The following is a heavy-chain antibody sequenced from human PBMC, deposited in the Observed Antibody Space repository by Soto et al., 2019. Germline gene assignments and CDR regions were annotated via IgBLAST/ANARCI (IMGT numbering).Heavy chain of an antibody. CDR3: ARLVYDTRLNYMYFDF. D-gene: IGHD2-8*01. CDR2: IFHDGTA. Sequence: SETLSLTCAVSGVSISSGNWWTWVRQTPQRGLEYIGEIFHDGTANYYPSFERRVAISVVTSKNQFSLKLISVTAADTAIYFCARLVYDTRLNYMYFDFWGQGALVTVSS. J-gene: IGHJ4*02. V-gene: IGHV4-4*02. CDR1: GVSISSGNW.